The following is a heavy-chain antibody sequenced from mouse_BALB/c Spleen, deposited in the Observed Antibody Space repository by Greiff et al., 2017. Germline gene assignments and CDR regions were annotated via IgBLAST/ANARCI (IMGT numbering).Heavy chain of an antibody. CDR2: IDPENGNT. V-gene: IGHV14-1*02. CDR1: GFNIKDYY. D-gene: IGHD4-1*01. CDR3: AREANWDVGAWFAY. Sequence: EVQLQQSGAELVRPGALVKLSCKASGFNIKDYYMHWVKQRPEQGLEWIGWIDPENGNTKYDPKFQGKATITADTSSNTAYLQLSSLTSEDTAVYYCAREANWDVGAWFAYWGQGTLVTVSA. J-gene: IGHJ3*01.